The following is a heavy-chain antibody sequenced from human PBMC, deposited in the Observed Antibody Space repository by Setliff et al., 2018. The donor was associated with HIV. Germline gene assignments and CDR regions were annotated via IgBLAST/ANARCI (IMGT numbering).Heavy chain of an antibody. D-gene: IGHD3-22*01. CDR3: ARPTYYTDNSGHPRYYFET. Sequence: GASVKVSCKASADTFSSHVISWFRQAPGQGLEWMGGIIPIFGSANFPQNFQGRLTIIVDEPTSTAYMELSSLTSDDTAVYYCARPTYYTDNSGHPRYYFETWGQGTRVTAPQ. V-gene: IGHV1-69*13. J-gene: IGHJ5*02. CDR2: IIPIFGSA. CDR1: ADTFSSHV.